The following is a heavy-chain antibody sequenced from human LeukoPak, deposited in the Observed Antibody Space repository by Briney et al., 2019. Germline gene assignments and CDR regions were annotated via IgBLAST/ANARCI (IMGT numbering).Heavy chain of an antibody. CDR1: GFIFSRDS. CDR3: ASERGTLVFDY. Sequence: PGGSLRLSCAASGFIFSRDSMNWVRQAPGKGLEWVAYINGGGSPIYYADSVRGRFTISRDNADNSLYLHMNSLRAEDTAVYYCASERGTLVFDYWGQGTLVTVSS. V-gene: IGHV3-48*01. CDR2: INGGGSPI. D-gene: IGHD6-13*01. J-gene: IGHJ4*02.